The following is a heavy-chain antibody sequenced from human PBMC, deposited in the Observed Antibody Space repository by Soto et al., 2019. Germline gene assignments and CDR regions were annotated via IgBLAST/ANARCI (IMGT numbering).Heavy chain of an antibody. CDR1: GYTFSNDD. Sequence: ASVKVSCNASGYTFSNDDINWVRQAPGQGLEWMGWMTPNSGDTDHAQKFQGRLTLTRDTSISTAYMELSSLRSEDTAVYYCARGGKHGGFYYFDYWGQGDLVTVSS. V-gene: IGHV1-8*01. CDR3: ARGGKHGGFYYFDY. D-gene: IGHD2-8*01. CDR2: MTPNSGDT. J-gene: IGHJ4*02.